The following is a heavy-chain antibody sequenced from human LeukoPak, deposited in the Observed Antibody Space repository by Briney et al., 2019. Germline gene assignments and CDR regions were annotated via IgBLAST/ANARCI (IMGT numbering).Heavy chain of an antibody. D-gene: IGHD5-18*01. CDR3: ARDGYSYGYDTPKSPYYYGMDV. J-gene: IGHJ6*02. CDR1: GFTVSSNY. V-gene: IGHV3-66*01. Sequence: GGSLRLSCAASGFTVSSNYMSWVRQAPGKGLEWVSVIYSGGSTYYADSVKGRFTISRDNSKNTLYLQMNSLRAEDTAVYYCARDGYSYGYDTPKSPYYYGMDVWGQGTTVTVSS. CDR2: IYSGGST.